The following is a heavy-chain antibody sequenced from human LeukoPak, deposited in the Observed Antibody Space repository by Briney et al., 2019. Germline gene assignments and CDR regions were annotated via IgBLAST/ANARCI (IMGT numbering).Heavy chain of an antibody. Sequence: SVKVSCKASGGTFSSYAISWVRQAPGQGLEWMGGIIPIFGTANYAQKFQGRVTITADESTSTAYMELSSLRSKDTAVYYCASSSGGSCYDCSDAFDIWGQGTMVTVSS. CDR2: IIPIFGTA. CDR1: GGTFSSYA. V-gene: IGHV1-69*01. D-gene: IGHD2-15*01. J-gene: IGHJ3*02. CDR3: ASSSGGSCYDCSDAFDI.